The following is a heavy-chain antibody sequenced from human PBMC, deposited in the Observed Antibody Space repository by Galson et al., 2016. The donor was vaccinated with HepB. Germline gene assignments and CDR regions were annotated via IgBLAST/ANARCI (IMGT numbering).Heavy chain of an antibody. V-gene: IGHV3-23*01. Sequence: SLRLSCAGSGFTFSSYAMSWVRQAPGKGLEWVSVISGRGSSTYYAASVKGRFTISRDNSKNTLFLHMNSLRAADTAIYYCAKVYCSGANCPAGSYYFDYWGQGTLVTVSS. CDR3: AKVYCSGANCPAGSYYFDY. CDR1: GFTFSSYA. J-gene: IGHJ4*02. CDR2: ISGRGSST. D-gene: IGHD2-15*01.